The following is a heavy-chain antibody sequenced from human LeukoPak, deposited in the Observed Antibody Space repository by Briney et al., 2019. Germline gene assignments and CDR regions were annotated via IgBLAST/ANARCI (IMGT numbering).Heavy chain of an antibody. CDR3: ARTFYDYVWGSYWY. Sequence: ASVKVSCKASGGTFSSYAISWVRQAPGQGLEWMGGIIPIFGTANHAQKFQGRVTITTDESTSTAYMELSSLRSEDTAVYYCARTFYDYVWGSYWYWGQGTLVTVSS. J-gene: IGHJ4*02. CDR1: GGTFSSYA. D-gene: IGHD3-16*01. V-gene: IGHV1-69*05. CDR2: IIPIFGTA.